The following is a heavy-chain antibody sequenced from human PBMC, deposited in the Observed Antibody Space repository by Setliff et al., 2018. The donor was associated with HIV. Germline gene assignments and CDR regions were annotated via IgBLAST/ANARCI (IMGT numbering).Heavy chain of an antibody. D-gene: IGHD6-19*01. CDR2: INHSGST. Sequence: SETLSLTCAVYGGSFSGYYWSWIRQPPGKGLEWIGEINHSGSTNYNPSLKSRVTISVDTSKNQFSLKLSSVTAADTAVYYCARAGAVAGRGNAFDIWGQGTMVTVS. V-gene: IGHV4-34*01. CDR1: GGSFSGYY. J-gene: IGHJ3*02. CDR3: ARAGAVAGRGNAFDI.